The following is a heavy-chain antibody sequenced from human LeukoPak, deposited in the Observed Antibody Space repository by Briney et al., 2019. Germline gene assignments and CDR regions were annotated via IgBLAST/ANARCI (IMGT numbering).Heavy chain of an antibody. V-gene: IGHV4-59*01. CDR1: GGSISSYY. D-gene: IGHD1-1*01. CDR2: IYYSGST. CDR3: ARVQLGAYYFDY. J-gene: IGHJ4*02. Sequence: SETLSLTCTVSGGSISSYYWSWIRQPPGKGLEWIGYIYYSGSTNYNPSLKSRVTISVDTSKNQFSLKLSSVTAADTAVYYCARVQLGAYYFDYWGQGTLVTASS.